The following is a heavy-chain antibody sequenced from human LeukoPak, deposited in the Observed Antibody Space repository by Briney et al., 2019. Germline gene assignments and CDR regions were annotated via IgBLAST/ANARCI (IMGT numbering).Heavy chain of an antibody. CDR2: IYSGGSI. V-gene: IGHV3-53*01. CDR1: GFTVSSNY. D-gene: IGHD3-10*01. Sequence: GGSLRLSCAASGFTVSSNYMNWVRQAPGKGLEWVSVIYSGGSIYHADSVKGRFTISRDNSKNTLYLQMNSLRAEDTAVYYCARTMVRGVKFALHDAFDIWGQGTMVTVSS. CDR3: ARTMVRGVKFALHDAFDI. J-gene: IGHJ3*02.